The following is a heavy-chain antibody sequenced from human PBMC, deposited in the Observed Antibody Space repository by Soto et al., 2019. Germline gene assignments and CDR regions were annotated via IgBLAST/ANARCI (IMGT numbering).Heavy chain of an antibody. J-gene: IGHJ4*02. CDR1: GGSISSSSYY. Sequence: PSETLSLTCTVSGGSISSSSYYGGWIRQPPGKGLEWIGSIFYSGSTYYNPSLRSRVTISVDTSKSQFSLKLSSVTAADTAIYYCARQVVTASSPMYYFDYWGQGTLVTVS. CDR2: IFYSGST. V-gene: IGHV4-39*01. CDR3: ARQVVTASSPMYYFDY. D-gene: IGHD2-21*02.